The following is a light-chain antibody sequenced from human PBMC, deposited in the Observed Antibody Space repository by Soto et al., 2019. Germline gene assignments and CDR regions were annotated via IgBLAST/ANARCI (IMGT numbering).Light chain of an antibody. CDR2: AAS. CDR1: QSISSS. V-gene: IGKV1-39*01. CDR3: QQSYTTPRT. J-gene: IGKJ1*01. Sequence: DIQMTQSPSSLSASVGDRVIITCRASQSISSSLNWYQQKPGKAPNLLIYAASSLQSGVPSRFRGSGSGTDFTLTISSLQREDFATYYCQQSYTTPRTFGQGTKVEI.